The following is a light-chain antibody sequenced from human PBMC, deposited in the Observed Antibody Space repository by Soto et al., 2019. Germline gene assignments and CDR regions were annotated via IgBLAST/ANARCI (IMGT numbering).Light chain of an antibody. Sequence: EIVMTQSPATLSVSPGERATLSCRASQSVSSNLAWYQQKPGQAPRLLIYGASTRATGIPARFRGSGSGTEFTLTISSLQSEDFAVYYCQQYNNWPRNTFGQGTKLEIK. V-gene: IGKV3-15*01. CDR2: GAS. CDR1: QSVSSN. J-gene: IGKJ2*01. CDR3: QQYNNWPRNT.